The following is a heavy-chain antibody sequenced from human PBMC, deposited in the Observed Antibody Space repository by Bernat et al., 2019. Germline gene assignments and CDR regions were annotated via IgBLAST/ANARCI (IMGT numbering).Heavy chain of an antibody. CDR1: GFTFSNYW. J-gene: IGHJ4*02. CDR3: ARVGYGGSSFDY. V-gene: IGHV3-7*03. D-gene: IGHD3-16*01. Sequence: EVQLVESGGGLVQAGGSLRLSCAASGFTFSNYWMSWVRQAPGKGLEWVANLKQDGTERYYVDSVRGRFTISRDNAKNSLHLQMNSLRAEDTAVYYCARVGYGGSSFDYWGQGTLVSVSS. CDR2: LKQDGTER.